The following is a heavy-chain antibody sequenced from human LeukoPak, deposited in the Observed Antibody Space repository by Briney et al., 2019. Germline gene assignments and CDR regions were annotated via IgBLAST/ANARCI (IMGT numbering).Heavy chain of an antibody. CDR1: GGSISSYY. D-gene: IGHD3-10*01. CDR2: IYYSGST. J-gene: IGHJ4*02. CDR3: ARSRGPRRSFDY. Sequence: SDTLSLTRTVSGGSISSYYWSWIRQPPGKGLEWIGYIYYSGSTNHNPSLKSRVTISVDTSKNQFSLKLSSVTAADTAVYYCARSRGPRRSFDYWGQGTLVTVSS. V-gene: IGHV4-59*07.